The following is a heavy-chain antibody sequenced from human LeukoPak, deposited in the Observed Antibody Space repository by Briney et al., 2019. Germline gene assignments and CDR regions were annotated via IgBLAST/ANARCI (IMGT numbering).Heavy chain of an antibody. V-gene: IGHV3-9*01. CDR3: AKGNYVWGSYRSPFDY. D-gene: IGHD3-16*02. J-gene: IGHJ4*02. CDR1: GFTFSSYW. Sequence: GGSLRLSCAASGFTFSSYWMSWVRQAPGKGLEWVSGISWNSGSIGYADSVKGRFTISRDNAKNSLYLQMNSLRAEDTALYYCAKGNYVWGSYRSPFDYWGQGTLVTVSS. CDR2: ISWNSGSI.